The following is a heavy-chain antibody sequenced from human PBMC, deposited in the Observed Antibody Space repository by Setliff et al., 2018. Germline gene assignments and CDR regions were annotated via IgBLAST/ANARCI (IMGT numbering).Heavy chain of an antibody. Sequence: ASVKVSCKASGYTFTNYGISWVRQAPGQGLEWMGWISASNGNTNSAQKLQGRVTMTTDTSTSTAYMELKSLRPDDTAVYYCARDRSNIVVVPSGAKFDPWGQGTLVTVSS. J-gene: IGHJ5*02. CDR2: ISASNGNT. V-gene: IGHV1-18*01. D-gene: IGHD2-2*01. CDR3: ARDRSNIVVVPSGAKFDP. CDR1: GYTFTNYG.